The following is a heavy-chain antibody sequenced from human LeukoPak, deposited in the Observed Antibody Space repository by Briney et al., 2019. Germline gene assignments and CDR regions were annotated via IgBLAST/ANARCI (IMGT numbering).Heavy chain of an antibody. V-gene: IGHV4-59*01. J-gene: IGHJ4*02. CDR1: GGSISSYY. D-gene: IGHD3-22*01. Sequence: SETLSLTCTVSGGSISSYYWSWIRQPPGKGLEWIGYIYYSGSTNYNPSLRSRVTISVDTSKNQFSLKLSSVTAADTAVYYCARGGGPYYDSSGYVDYWGQGTLVTVSS. CDR2: IYYSGST. CDR3: ARGGGPYYDSSGYVDY.